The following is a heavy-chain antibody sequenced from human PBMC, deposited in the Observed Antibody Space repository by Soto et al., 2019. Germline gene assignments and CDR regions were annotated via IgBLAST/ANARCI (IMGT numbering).Heavy chain of an antibody. D-gene: IGHD5-12*01. V-gene: IGHV3-30*04. J-gene: IGHJ3*02. CDR3: AKDWNRGGYPKGGLDI. CDR2: ISYDGGAK. CDR1: GFTFSFYA. Sequence: LRLSCAASGFTFSFYAMNWVRQAPGKGLEWVALISYDGGAKYHADCVKGRFTISRDNSKNTLYLQMNSLRGDDTAVYYCAKDWNRGGYPKGGLDIWRPGTMVTVSS.